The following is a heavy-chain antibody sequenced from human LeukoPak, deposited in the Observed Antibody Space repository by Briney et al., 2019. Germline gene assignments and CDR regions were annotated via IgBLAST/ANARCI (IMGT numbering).Heavy chain of an antibody. J-gene: IGHJ4*02. V-gene: IGHV3-23*01. CDR3: AQDRFVSSGRDDY. CDR2: ISGSGENT. CDR1: GFTFSSYA. Sequence: GGSLRLSCAASGFTFSSYAMSWVRQAPGKGLEWVSGISGSGENTYYVDSVKGRFTISRGNSKNTLYLQMTNLRVEDTAVYFCAQDRFVSSGRDDYWGQGTLVTVSS. D-gene: IGHD6-19*01.